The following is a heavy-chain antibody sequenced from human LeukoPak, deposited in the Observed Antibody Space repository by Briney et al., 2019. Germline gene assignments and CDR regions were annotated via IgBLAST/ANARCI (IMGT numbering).Heavy chain of an antibody. CDR1: GFTFTRFN. J-gene: IGHJ6*02. D-gene: IGHD2-8*01. V-gene: IGHV3-21*06. Sequence: GGSLRLSCAASGFTFTRFNMNWVRQAPGKGLELVSSIITSGTYIYYADSVQGRSTISRDNAKNSLYLQMNSLRAEDTAVYYCARPFYYDTNGGEGMDVWGQGTTVTVSS. CDR2: IITSGTYI. CDR3: ARPFYYDTNGGEGMDV.